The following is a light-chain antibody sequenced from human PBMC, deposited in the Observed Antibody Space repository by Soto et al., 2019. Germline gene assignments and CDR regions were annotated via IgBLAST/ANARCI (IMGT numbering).Light chain of an antibody. J-gene: IGKJ5*01. CDR3: QQYDNWPPIT. CDR1: QSVSTN. V-gene: IGKV3-15*01. CDR2: GAS. Sequence: EIVMTQSPATLSVSPGERATLSCRASQSVSTNLAWYQQKPGQAPRLLIYGASTRATGIPARFSDSGSETEFTLTISSLQSEDFAVYYCQQYDNWPPITFGQGTRLEIK.